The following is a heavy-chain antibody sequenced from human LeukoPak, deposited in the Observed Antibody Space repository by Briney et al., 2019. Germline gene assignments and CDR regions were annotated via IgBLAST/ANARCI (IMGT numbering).Heavy chain of an antibody. CDR1: GFTFSSYE. D-gene: IGHD6-19*01. CDR3: AREDIRLDYFDY. Sequence: GGSLILSCAASGFTFSSYEMNWVRQAPGRGLEWVSYISGSGVTVYYADSVKGRFTISRDDAKNSLYLQMNSLRAEDTAVYYCAREDIRLDYFDYWGQGTLVTVSP. V-gene: IGHV3-48*03. CDR2: ISGSGVTV. J-gene: IGHJ4*02.